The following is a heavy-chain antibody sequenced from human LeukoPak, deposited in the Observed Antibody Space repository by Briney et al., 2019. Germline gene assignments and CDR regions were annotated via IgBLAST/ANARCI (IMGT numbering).Heavy chain of an antibody. V-gene: IGHV4-39*07. CDR1: GGSISSSSYY. CDR2: IYYSGST. J-gene: IGHJ4*02. Sequence: SETLSLTCTVSGGSISSSSYYWGWIRQPPGKGLEWIGSIYYSGSTYYSPSLKSRVTISVDTSKNQFSLKLTSLTAADTAVYYCARKGDYGDPFDNWGQGTLVTVSS. CDR3: ARKGDYGDPFDN. D-gene: IGHD4-17*01.